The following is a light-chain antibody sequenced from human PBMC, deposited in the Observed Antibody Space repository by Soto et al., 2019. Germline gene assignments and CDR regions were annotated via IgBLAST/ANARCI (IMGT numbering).Light chain of an antibody. CDR2: KAS. Sequence: DIQMTQSPSTLSASVGDRVTITCRASQSISYWMAWYQQKPGKAPNLLIYKASTLESGVPSRFSGSGSETEFTLSINSLQPDDFATYYCQQYNSYPITFGQGTRLEI. CDR3: QQYNSYPIT. CDR1: QSISYW. V-gene: IGKV1-5*03. J-gene: IGKJ5*01.